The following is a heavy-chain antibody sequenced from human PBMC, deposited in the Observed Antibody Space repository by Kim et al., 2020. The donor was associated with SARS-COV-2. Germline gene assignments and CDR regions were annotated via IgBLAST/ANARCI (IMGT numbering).Heavy chain of an antibody. D-gene: IGHD1-7*01. Sequence: GGSLRLSCEGSGFTVSTNYMTWVRQAPGKGLEWVSVIYRSTSTYHADSDSVKGRFTISRDISKNTVYLQMTNLRVEDTAVYYCARGRAPSGPGNYRELYFDYWGQGTLVTVSS. CDR3: ARGRAPSGPGNYRELYFDY. V-gene: IGHV3-66*01. CDR1: GFTVSTNY. J-gene: IGHJ4*02. CDR2: IYRSTST.